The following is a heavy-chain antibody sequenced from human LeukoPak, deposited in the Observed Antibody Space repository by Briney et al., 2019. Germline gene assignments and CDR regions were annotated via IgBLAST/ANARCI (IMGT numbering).Heavy chain of an antibody. J-gene: IGHJ6*03. CDR3: ARGRGDRLYYYYYYMDV. CDR2: IDYSGRT. D-gene: IGHD7-27*01. Sequence: SETLSLTCSVSGDSIDSVSYYWGWIRQAPGKGPEWIASIDYSGRTFYNPSLRSRVTISVDTSNNDFSLNLTSVTAADTAVYYCARGRGDRLYYYYYYMDVWGKGTTVTVSS. CDR1: GDSIDSVSYY. V-gene: IGHV4-39*07.